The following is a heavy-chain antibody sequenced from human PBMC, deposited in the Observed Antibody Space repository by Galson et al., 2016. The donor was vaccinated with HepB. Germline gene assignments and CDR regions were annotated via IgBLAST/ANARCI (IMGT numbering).Heavy chain of an antibody. V-gene: IGHV4-34*01. D-gene: IGHD3-10*01. Sequence: SETLSLTCGVSAGSISGYYWTWIRQPPGKGLEWIGHISHSGNTNYNPSLESRVTMSVDTSKSQFSLNLRSATAADTAFYFCARAPMGRGVMKYWGQGILVIVSS. J-gene: IGHJ4*02. CDR2: ISHSGNT. CDR3: ARAPMGRGVMKY. CDR1: AGSISGYY.